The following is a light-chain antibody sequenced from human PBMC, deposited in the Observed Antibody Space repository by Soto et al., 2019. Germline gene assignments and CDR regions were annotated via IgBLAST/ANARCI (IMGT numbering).Light chain of an antibody. CDR3: QQSNNWPYT. V-gene: IGKV3-15*01. J-gene: IGKJ2*01. Sequence: EIVMTQSPATLSVSPGERATLSCRASQSVSDNLAWYQQKHGQAPRLLTYGASTRATGIPARFSGSGSGTEFTLTISSLQSEHLAVYYCQQSNNWPYTFGQGTKLDIK. CDR1: QSVSDN. CDR2: GAS.